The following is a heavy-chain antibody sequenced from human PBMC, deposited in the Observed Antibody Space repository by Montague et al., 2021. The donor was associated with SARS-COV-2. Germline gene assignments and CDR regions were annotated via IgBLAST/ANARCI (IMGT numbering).Heavy chain of an antibody. CDR2: IHYSGT. V-gene: IGHV4-39*07. Sequence: SETLSLTCTVSGGSISDSNYLWGWIRQPPGKGLEWIGDIHYSGTYYNPSLRSRVTMSRDLSENQFSLRLRSVTAADTALYYCARSLISASGTGSDFDSWGQGTLVAASS. D-gene: IGHD6-13*01. CDR1: GGSISDSNYL. J-gene: IGHJ4*02. CDR3: ARSLISASGTGSDFDS.